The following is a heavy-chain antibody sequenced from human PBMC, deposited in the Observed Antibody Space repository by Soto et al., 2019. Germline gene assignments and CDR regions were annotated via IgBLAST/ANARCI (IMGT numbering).Heavy chain of an antibody. D-gene: IGHD2-21*02. V-gene: IGHV2-26*01. CDR3: VRMNADSYYYYYAMDV. CDR2: IFSDAER. J-gene: IGHJ6*02. Sequence: SGPTLVNPTETLTLTCNVSGFSLTTGRMGVSWIRQPPGKALEWLAHIFSDAERSYSTSLQGRLTISKAGSGSQVVLTMTNMDPADTGTYFCVRMNADSYYYYYAMDVWGLGTTVTVSS. CDR1: GFSLTTGRMG.